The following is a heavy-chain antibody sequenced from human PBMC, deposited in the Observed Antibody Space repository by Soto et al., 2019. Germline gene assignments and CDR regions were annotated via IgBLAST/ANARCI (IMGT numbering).Heavy chain of an antibody. CDR1: GFRFSAYW. Sequence: EVHLVESGGGLVRPGGSLRLSCAASGFRFSAYWIHWVRQVPGKGLEWVSHISNDDNSATYADSVKGRFTISRDDAKNTVYLQMNSLRADDTAVYYCVRDSARTFDYWGRGTLVTVSS. CDR3: VRDSARTFDY. V-gene: IGHV3-74*01. CDR2: ISNDDNSA. D-gene: IGHD3-10*01. J-gene: IGHJ4*01.